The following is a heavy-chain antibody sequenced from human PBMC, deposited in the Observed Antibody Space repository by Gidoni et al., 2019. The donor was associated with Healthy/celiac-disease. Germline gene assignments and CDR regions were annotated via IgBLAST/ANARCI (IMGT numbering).Heavy chain of an antibody. V-gene: IGHV3-23*01. Sequence: EVQLLESGGGLVQPGGSLRLSCAASGFTFSSVAMRWVRQAPGKGLEWVSAISGSGGSTYYADSVKGRLTISRDNSKNTRYLQMNSLRAEDTAVYYCAKADSSGYYLNYYYYGMDVWGQGTTVTVSS. D-gene: IGHD3-22*01. CDR3: AKADSSGYYLNYYYYGMDV. J-gene: IGHJ6*02. CDR2: ISGSGGST. CDR1: GFTFSSVA.